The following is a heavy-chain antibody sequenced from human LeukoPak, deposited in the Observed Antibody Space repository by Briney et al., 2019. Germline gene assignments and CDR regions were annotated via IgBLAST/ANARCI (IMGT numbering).Heavy chain of an antibody. J-gene: IGHJ4*02. Sequence: GNTNYARKLQGRVTMTTDTSTSTAYMELRSLRSDDTAVYYCARDRYCSSTSCYPGDYYFDYWGQGTLVTVSS. CDR3: ARDRYCSSTSCYPGDYYFDY. V-gene: IGHV1-18*01. D-gene: IGHD2-2*01. CDR2: GNT.